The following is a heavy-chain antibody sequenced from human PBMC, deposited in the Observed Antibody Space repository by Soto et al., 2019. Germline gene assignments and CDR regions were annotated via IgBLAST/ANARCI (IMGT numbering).Heavy chain of an antibody. CDR2: ISGSGGST. CDR1: GFTFSSYA. V-gene: IGHV3-23*01. D-gene: IGHD3-3*01. CDR3: AKDRSVTIFGVVIIGVLDY. J-gene: IGHJ4*02. Sequence: GGSLRLSCAASGFTFSSYAMSWVRQAPGKGLEWVSAISGSGGSTYYADSVKGRFTISRDNSKNTLYLQMNSLRAEDTAVYYCAKDRSVTIFGVVIIGVLDYWGQGTLVTVSS.